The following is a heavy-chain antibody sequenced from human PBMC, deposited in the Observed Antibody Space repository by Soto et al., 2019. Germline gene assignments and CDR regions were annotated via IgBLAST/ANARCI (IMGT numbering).Heavy chain of an antibody. CDR1: GFTFSNYW. CDR3: ARGPRYYYYGMDV. CDR2: INSDGSST. V-gene: IGHV3-74*01. Sequence: GGSLRLSCAASGFTFSNYWMHWVRQAPGKGLVWVSRINSDGSSTDYADSVKARSTISRDKSKNTLYLQMNRLTAEDTAVYYCARGPRYYYYGMDVWGEGTTVTVSS. J-gene: IGHJ6*04.